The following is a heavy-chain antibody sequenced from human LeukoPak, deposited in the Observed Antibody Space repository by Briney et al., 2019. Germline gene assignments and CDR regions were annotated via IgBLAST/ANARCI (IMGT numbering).Heavy chain of an antibody. D-gene: IGHD6-13*01. CDR2: IIPILGIA. Sequence: SVKVSCKASGGTFGSYTISWVRQAPGQGLEWMGRIIPILGIANYAQKFQGRATITADKSTSTAYMELSSLRSEDTAVYYCARDMMVEQLSTDDYWGQGTLVTVSS. CDR3: ARDMMVEQLSTDDY. J-gene: IGHJ4*02. CDR1: GGTFGSYT. V-gene: IGHV1-69*04.